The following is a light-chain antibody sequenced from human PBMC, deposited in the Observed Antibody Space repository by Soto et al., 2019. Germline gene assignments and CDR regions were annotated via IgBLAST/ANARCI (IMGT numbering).Light chain of an antibody. Sequence: QLVLTQPASVSGSPGQSITISCTGTSSDVGGYNYVSWYQQHPGKAPKLMIYAVNNRPSGVSNRLSGSKSGNTASLTISGLQAEDEADYYCFSYTSSGTMIFGGGTKVTVL. CDR3: FSYTSSGTMI. J-gene: IGLJ2*01. CDR2: AVN. CDR1: SSDVGGYNY. V-gene: IGLV2-14*03.